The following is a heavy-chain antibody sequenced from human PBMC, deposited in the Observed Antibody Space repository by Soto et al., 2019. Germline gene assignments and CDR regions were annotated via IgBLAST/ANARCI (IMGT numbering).Heavy chain of an antibody. D-gene: IGHD3-3*01. CDR3: ARDRPPDYNFWSGFYFWFDP. V-gene: IGHV1-3*01. J-gene: IGHJ5*02. CDR2: INAGNGDT. Sequence: ASVKVSCKASGYTFTSYTIHWVRQAPGQRLELMGWINAGNGDTEYSQKFQGRVTITRDTSASTAYMDLSSLRSEDTAVYYCARDRPPDYNFWSGFYFWFDPWGQGTLVTVSS. CDR1: GYTFTSYT.